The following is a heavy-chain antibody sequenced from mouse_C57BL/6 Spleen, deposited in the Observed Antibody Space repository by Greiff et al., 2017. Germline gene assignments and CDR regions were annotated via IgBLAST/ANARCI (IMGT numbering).Heavy chain of an antibody. V-gene: IGHV1-80*01. CDR1: GYAFSSYW. Sequence: QVQLTESGAELVKPGASVKISCKASGYAFSSYWMNWVKQRPGKGLEWIGQIYPGDGDTNYNGKFKGKATLTADKSSSTAYMQLSSLTSEDSAVYFCARWAAQATPFAYWGQGTLVTVSA. CDR2: IYPGDGDT. CDR3: ARWAAQATPFAY. J-gene: IGHJ3*01. D-gene: IGHD3-2*02.